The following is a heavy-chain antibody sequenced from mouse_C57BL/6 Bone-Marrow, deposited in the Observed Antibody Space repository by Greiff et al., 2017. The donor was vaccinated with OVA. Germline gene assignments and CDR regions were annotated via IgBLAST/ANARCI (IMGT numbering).Heavy chain of an antibody. CDR3: ARRGWEAWYCDY. V-gene: IGHV1-18*01. D-gene: IGHD1-1*02. CDR2: INPNNGGI. Sequence: EVKVVESGPELVKPGASVKIPCKASGYTFTDYNMDWVKQSQGKSLEWIGDINPNNGGIIYNQKFKGKATLTVDKSSSTAYMELRSLTSEDTAVYYYARRGWEAWYCDYWGQGTTLTVSS. J-gene: IGHJ2*01. CDR1: GYTFTDYN.